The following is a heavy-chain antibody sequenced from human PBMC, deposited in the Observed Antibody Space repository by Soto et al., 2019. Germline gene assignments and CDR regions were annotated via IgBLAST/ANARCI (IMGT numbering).Heavy chain of an antibody. D-gene: IGHD3-22*01. J-gene: IGHJ4*02. CDR3: ARQIYDSDTGPNFQYYFDS. CDR2: IDPSDSQT. CDR1: GYSFAGYW. V-gene: IGHV5-10-1*01. Sequence: ESLKISFKGSGYSFAGYWITWVRQNPGKGLEWMGGIDPSDSQTYYSPSFRGHVTISATKSITTVFLQWSSLRASDTAMYYCARQIYDSDTGPNFQYYFDSWGQGTPVTVSS.